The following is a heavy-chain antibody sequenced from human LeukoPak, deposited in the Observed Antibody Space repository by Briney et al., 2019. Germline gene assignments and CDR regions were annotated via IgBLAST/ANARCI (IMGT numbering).Heavy chain of an antibody. CDR3: ARGGRDGYNNLDY. CDR1: GGSISSYY. Sequence: SETLSLTCTVSGGSISSYYWNWIRQPPGKELEWIGSVYYTGRTNYNPSLKSRVSISVDTSKNQFSLKLNSVTAADTGVYYCARGGRDGYNNLDYWGQGTLVTVSS. V-gene: IGHV4-59*01. D-gene: IGHD5-24*01. CDR2: VYYTGRT. J-gene: IGHJ4*02.